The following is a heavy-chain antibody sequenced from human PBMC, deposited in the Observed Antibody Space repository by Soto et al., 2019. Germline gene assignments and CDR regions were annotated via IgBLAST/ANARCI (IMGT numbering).Heavy chain of an antibody. Sequence: GESLKISCKGSGYSFTSYWISWVRQMPGKGLEWMGRIDPSDSYTNYSPSFQGHVTISADKSISTAYLQWSSLKASDTAMYYCARLPYYDFWKGGMDGWGQGTTVTVSS. CDR1: GYSFTSYW. J-gene: IGHJ6*02. CDR2: IDPSDSYT. V-gene: IGHV5-10-1*01. D-gene: IGHD3-3*01. CDR3: ARLPYYDFWKGGMDG.